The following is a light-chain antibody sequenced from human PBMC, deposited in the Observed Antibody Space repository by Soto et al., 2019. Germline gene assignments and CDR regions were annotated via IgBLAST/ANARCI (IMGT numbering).Light chain of an antibody. CDR1: QSVSSY. V-gene: IGKV3-11*01. Sequence: EIVLTHSPATLSLSPGERATLSCSASQSVSSYLAWYQQKPGQAPRLLIYDASNRATGIPARFSGSGSGTDFTLTISSLEPEDFAVYYCQQRSNWHPYTFGQGTKLEIK. CDR2: DAS. J-gene: IGKJ2*01. CDR3: QQRSNWHPYT.